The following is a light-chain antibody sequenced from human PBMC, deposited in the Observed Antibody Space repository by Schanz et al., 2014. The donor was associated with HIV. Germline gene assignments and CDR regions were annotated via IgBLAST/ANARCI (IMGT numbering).Light chain of an antibody. CDR1: QGISSY. Sequence: IQLPQSPSSLSASVGDRVTITCRASQGISSYLAWYQQKPGKAPKVLIYAASTLQSGVPSRFSGSGSGTYFTLTISSLQPEDVATYYCQKYNSALLTFGGGTKVEIK. J-gene: IGKJ4*01. CDR3: QKYNSALLT. CDR2: AAS. V-gene: IGKV1-9*01.